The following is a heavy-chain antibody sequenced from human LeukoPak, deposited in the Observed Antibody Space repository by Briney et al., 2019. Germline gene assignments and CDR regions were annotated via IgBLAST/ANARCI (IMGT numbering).Heavy chain of an antibody. CDR3: AKPPTPMEYNIRRAYDSGGWFDY. CDR1: GFTFSSYA. CDR2: ISGGGGST. J-gene: IGHJ4*02. D-gene: IGHD3-9*01. V-gene: IGHV3-23*01. Sequence: GGSLRLSCAASGFTFSSYAMSWVRQAPGKGLEWVSAISGGGGSTYYADSVKGRFTISRDNSKNTLYLQMNSLRTEKTAVCYCAKPPTPMEYNIRRAYDSGGWFDYWGQGTLVTVSS.